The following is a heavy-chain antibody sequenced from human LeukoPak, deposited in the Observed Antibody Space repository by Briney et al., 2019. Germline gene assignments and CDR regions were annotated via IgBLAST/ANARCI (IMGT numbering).Heavy chain of an antibody. CDR1: GFTFSSYW. CDR2: IKQDGSEK. CDR3: AHSLGYCSGGSCYSADY. D-gene: IGHD2-15*01. Sequence: GGSLRLSCAASGFTFSSYWMSWVRQAPGKGLEWVANIKQDGSEKYYVDSVKGRFTISRDNAKNSLYLQMNSLRAEDTAVYYCAHSLGYCSGGSCYSADYWGQGTLVTVSS. V-gene: IGHV3-7*01. J-gene: IGHJ4*02.